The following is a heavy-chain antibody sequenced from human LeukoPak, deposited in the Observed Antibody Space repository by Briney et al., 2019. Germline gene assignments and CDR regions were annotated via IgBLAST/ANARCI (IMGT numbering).Heavy chain of an antibody. Sequence: SETLSLTCTVSGGSISSGDYYWSWIRQPPGKGLEWIGYIYYSGSTYYNPSLKSRVTISVDTSKNQFSLKLSSVTAADTAVYYCARVGIMITFGGVPYFDYWGQGTLVTVSS. V-gene: IGHV4-30-4*01. D-gene: IGHD3-16*01. J-gene: IGHJ4*02. CDR3: ARVGIMITFGGVPYFDY. CDR1: GGSISSGDYY. CDR2: IYYSGST.